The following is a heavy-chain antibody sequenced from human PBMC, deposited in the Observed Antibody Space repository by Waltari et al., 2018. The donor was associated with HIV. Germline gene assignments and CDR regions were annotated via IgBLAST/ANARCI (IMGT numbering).Heavy chain of an antibody. CDR1: GFTFKTFA. Sequence: QVQLVESGGGVVQPGRSLGVSCAASGFTFKTFAMNWVRQAPGKGLEWVGNIYYDGSKKFYGDSVRGRFTISRDNSKQILYLQMNSLRVEDTALYYCARDYNYAPDYWGQGTLVVVSS. D-gene: IGHD5-18*01. V-gene: IGHV3-33*01. CDR3: ARDYNYAPDY. J-gene: IGHJ4*02. CDR2: IYYDGSKK.